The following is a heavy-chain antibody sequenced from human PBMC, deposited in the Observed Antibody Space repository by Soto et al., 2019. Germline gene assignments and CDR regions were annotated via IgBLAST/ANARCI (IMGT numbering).Heavy chain of an antibody. CDR3: ARAGDKVYYDILTGYSSFDY. Sequence: PSETLSLTCTVSGGSISSGGYYWSWIRQHPGKGLEWIGYIYYSGSTYYNPSLKSRVTISVDTSKNQFSLKLSSVTAADTAVYYCARAGDKVYYDILTGYSSFDYWGQGTLVPVSS. CDR2: IYYSGST. CDR1: GGSISSGGYY. J-gene: IGHJ4*02. D-gene: IGHD3-9*01. V-gene: IGHV4-31*03.